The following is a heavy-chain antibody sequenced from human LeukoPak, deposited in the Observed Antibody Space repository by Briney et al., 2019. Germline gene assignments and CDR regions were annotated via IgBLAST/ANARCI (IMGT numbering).Heavy chain of an antibody. Sequence: SETLSLTCAVYGGSFSGYYWSWIRQPPGKGLEWIGEINHSGSTNYNPSLKSRVTISVDTSKNQFSLKLSSVTAADTAVYYCARGAGYSCSSRIYYYYGMDVWGQGTTVTVSS. D-gene: IGHD6-6*01. CDR3: ARGAGYSCSSRIYYYYGMDV. V-gene: IGHV4-34*01. J-gene: IGHJ6*02. CDR2: INHSGST. CDR1: GGSFSGYY.